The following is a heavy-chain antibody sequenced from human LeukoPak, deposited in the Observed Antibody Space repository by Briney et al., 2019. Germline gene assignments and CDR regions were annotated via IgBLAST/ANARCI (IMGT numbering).Heavy chain of an antibody. Sequence: PGGSLRLSCAASGFTFSSYWMHWVRQAPGKGLVWVSRINSDGSSTSYADSVKGRFTISRDNAKNTLYLQMNSPRAEDTAVYYCARGGSVTASSGPHVADIWGQGTMVTVSS. V-gene: IGHV3-74*01. J-gene: IGHJ3*02. CDR3: ARGGSVTASSGPHVADI. CDR2: INSDGSST. CDR1: GFTFSSYW. D-gene: IGHD2-21*02.